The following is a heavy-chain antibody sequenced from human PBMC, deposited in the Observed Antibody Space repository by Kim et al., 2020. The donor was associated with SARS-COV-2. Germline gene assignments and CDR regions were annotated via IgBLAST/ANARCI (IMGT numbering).Heavy chain of an antibody. CDR2: ISYDGSNN. V-gene: IGHV3-30*18. CDR1: GFTFSSYG. Sequence: GGSLRLSCAASGFTFSSYGMHWVRQAPGKGLEWVAVISYDGSNNYYADSVKGRFTISRDKTKNTLYLQMNSLRAEDTAVYYCAEDPTDCSSTSCYRGWVYSYFGMDVGGQGTTHTVSS. CDR3: AEDPTDCSSTSCYRGWVYSYFGMDV. J-gene: IGHJ6*02. D-gene: IGHD2-2*01.